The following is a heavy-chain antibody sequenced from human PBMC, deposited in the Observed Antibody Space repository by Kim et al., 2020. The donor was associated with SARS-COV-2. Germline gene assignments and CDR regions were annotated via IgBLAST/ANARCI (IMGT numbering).Heavy chain of an antibody. CDR2: INPNSGVT. CDR1: GYTLTGYY. D-gene: IGHD1-26*01. CDR3: ASRVTGDRLFLT. Sequence: ASVKVSCKASGYTLTGYYMHWVRQAPGQGLEWMGWINPNSGVTKHAQQFQGRVTMTRDTSISTAYMELSGLRSDDTAVYYCASRVTGDRLFLTWGQGTLVTVSS. V-gene: IGHV1-2*02. J-gene: IGHJ5*02.